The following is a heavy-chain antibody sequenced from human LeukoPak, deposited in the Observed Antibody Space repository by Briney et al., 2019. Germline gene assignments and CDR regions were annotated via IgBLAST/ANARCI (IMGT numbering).Heavy chain of an antibody. Sequence: GASVKVSCKASGGTFSSYAISWVRQAPGQGLEWMGGIIPIFGTANYAQKFQGRVTITADKSTSTAYMELSSLRSEDTAVYYCARASGITRTWGRYYFDYWGQGTLVTVSS. V-gene: IGHV1-69*06. CDR2: IIPIFGTA. J-gene: IGHJ4*02. CDR1: GGTFSSYA. CDR3: ARASGITRTWGRYYFDY. D-gene: IGHD3-16*01.